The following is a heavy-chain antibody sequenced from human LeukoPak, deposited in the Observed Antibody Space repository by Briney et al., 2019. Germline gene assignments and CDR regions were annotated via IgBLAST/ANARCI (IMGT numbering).Heavy chain of an antibody. J-gene: IGHJ6*03. CDR2: FYRDGGI. CDR1: GFIVSSNY. D-gene: IGHD3-3*01. Sequence: GGSLRLSCAASGFIVSSNYMSWVRQAPGKGLEWVSVFYRDGGIYYADSVKGRFTISRDNSKNTLYLQMNSLRAEDTAVYYCAKTDDDYYYYYMDVWGKGTTVTVSS. CDR3: AKTDDDYYYYYMDV. V-gene: IGHV3-53*05.